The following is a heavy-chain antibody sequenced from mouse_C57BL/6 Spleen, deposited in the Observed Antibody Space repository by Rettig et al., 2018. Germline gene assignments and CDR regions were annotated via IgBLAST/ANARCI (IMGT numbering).Heavy chain of an antibody. V-gene: IGHV1-59*01. CDR1: GYTFTSYW. D-gene: IGHD1-1*01. CDR3: ARTTVVEGGYYFDY. CDR2: IDPSDSYT. J-gene: IGHJ2*01. Sequence: LQQPGAELVRPGTSVKLSCKASGYTFTSYWMHWVKQRPGQGLEWIGVIDPSDSYTNYNQKFKGKATLTVDTSSSTAYMQLSSLTSEDSAVYYCARTTVVEGGYYFDYWGQGT.